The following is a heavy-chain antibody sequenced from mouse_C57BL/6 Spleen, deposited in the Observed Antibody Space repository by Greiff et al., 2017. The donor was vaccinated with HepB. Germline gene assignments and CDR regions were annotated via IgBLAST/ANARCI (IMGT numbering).Heavy chain of an antibody. CDR2: IYPGSGST. D-gene: IGHD1-1*01. Sequence: VQLQQPGAELVKPGASVKMSCKASGYTFTSYWITWVKQRPGQGLEWIGDIYPGSGSTNYNEKFKSKATLTVDTSSSTAYMQLSSLTSEDSAVYYCARRCTTVGGDYFDYWGQGTTLTVSS. V-gene: IGHV1-55*01. CDR1: GYTFTSYW. CDR3: ARRCTTVGGDYFDY. J-gene: IGHJ2*01.